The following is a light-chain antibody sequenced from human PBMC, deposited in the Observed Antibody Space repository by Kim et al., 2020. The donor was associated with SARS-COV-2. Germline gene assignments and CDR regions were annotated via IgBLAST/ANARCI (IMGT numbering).Light chain of an antibody. CDR2: MNN. CDR1: IDDVCIAG. J-gene: IGLJ3*02. CDR3: SAWDNSLSAWV. V-gene: IGLV10-54*01. Sequence: PPPTCRGTIDDVCIAGATLLQHHQGHPPKLLSSMNNHRPSGISKRFSASRSGDTASLTITGHHPEDEADYYCSAWDNSLSAWVFGGGTQLSVL.